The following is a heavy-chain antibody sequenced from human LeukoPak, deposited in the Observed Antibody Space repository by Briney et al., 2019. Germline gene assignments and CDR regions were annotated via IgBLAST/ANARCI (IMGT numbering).Heavy chain of an antibody. CDR3: ARDQAVTTYYYYGMDV. J-gene: IGHJ6*02. Sequence: ASVKVSCKASGYTFTSYYMHWVRQAPGQGLEWMGIINPSGGSTSYAQKFQGRVTMTRDTSTSTVYMELSSLRSEDTAVYYCARDQAVTTYYYYGMDVWGQGTTVTVSS. V-gene: IGHV1-46*01. D-gene: IGHD4-17*01. CDR1: GYTFTSYY. CDR2: INPSGGST.